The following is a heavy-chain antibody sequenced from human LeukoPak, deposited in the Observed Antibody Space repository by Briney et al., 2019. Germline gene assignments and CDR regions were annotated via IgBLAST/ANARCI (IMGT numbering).Heavy chain of an antibody. J-gene: IGHJ4*02. V-gene: IGHV4-4*02. CDR1: GGSISSSNW. Sequence: PSETLSLTCAVSGGSISSSNWWSWVRQPPGKGLEWIGEIYHSGSTNYNPSLKSRVTISVDKSKNQFSLKLSSVTAADTAVYYCARGTTLAAAFFDYWGQGTVVTVSS. D-gene: IGHD6-13*01. CDR2: IYHSGST. CDR3: ARGTTLAAAFFDY.